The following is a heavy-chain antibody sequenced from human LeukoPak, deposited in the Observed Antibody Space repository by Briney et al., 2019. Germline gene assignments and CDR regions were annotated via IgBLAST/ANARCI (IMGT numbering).Heavy chain of an antibody. CDR2: IYYSGST. V-gene: IGHV4-59*01. D-gene: IGHD1-7*01. CDR3: ARDGLRTTS. J-gene: IGHJ5*02. CDR1: GGSISSYY. Sequence: SETLSLTCTVSGGSISSYYWSWIRQPPGKGLEWIGYIYYSGSTNYNPSLKSRVTISVDTSKNQFSLKLSSVTAADTAVYYCARDGLRTTSWGQGTLVTVSS.